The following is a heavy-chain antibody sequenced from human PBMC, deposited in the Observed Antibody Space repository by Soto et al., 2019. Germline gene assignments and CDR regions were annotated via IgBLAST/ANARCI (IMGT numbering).Heavy chain of an antibody. D-gene: IGHD3-3*01. CDR2: IIPIFGTA. CDR3: ASSGLTFGVVISYYYGMDV. V-gene: IGHV1-69*13. Sequence: ASVKVSCKASGGTFSSYAISWVRQAPGQGLEWMGGIIPIFGTANYAQKFQGRVTITADESTSTAYMELSSLRSEDTAVYYCASSGLTFGVVISYYYGMDVWGQGTTVTVSS. J-gene: IGHJ6*02. CDR1: GGTFSSYA.